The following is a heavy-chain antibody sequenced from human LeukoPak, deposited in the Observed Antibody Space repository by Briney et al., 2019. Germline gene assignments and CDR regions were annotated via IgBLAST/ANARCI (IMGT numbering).Heavy chain of an antibody. J-gene: IGHJ4*02. CDR1: GFTLSTYA. V-gene: IGHV3-23*01. Sequence: GGSLRLSCAASGFTLSTYAMSWVRQAPGKGLQWVSAITGSGGSTYYADSVKGRFTISRDNSKNTLFLQMNSLRAEDTAVYYCARRPSYYDSSDYYCFFDFWGQGTLVTVSS. CDR3: ARRPSYYDSSDYYCFFDF. D-gene: IGHD3-22*01. CDR2: ITGSGGST.